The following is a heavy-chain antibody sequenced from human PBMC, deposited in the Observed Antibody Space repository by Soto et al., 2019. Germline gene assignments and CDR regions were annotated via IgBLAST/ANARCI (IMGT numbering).Heavy chain of an antibody. CDR1: GGSISSGGYY. Sequence: SETLSLTCTVSGGSISSGGYYWSWIRQHPGKGLEWIGYIYYSGSTYYNPSLKSRVTISVDTSKNQFSLKLTSVTAADTAVYSCARSGRYYGSGSYPPFDYWGQGILVTVSS. D-gene: IGHD3-10*01. J-gene: IGHJ4*02. CDR2: IYYSGST. CDR3: ARSGRYYGSGSYPPFDY. V-gene: IGHV4-31*03.